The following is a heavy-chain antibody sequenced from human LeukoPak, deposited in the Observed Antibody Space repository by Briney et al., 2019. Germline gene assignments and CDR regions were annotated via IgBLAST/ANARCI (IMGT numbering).Heavy chain of an antibody. V-gene: IGHV3-11*04. J-gene: IGHJ5*02. Sequence: GGSLRLSCAASGFTFSDYYISWIRQAPGKGLEWVSYISSSGTTIYYADSMKGRFTISRDNVKNSLYLQMNSLRAEDTAVYYCARDDCSSTSCAKHSNWFDPWGQGTLVTVSS. D-gene: IGHD2-2*01. CDR2: ISSSGTTI. CDR3: ARDDCSSTSCAKHSNWFDP. CDR1: GFTFSDYY.